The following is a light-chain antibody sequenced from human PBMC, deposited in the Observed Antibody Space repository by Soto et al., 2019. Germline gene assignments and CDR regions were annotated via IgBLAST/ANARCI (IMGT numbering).Light chain of an antibody. CDR2: DAS. J-gene: IGKJ2*01. Sequence: DIQMTQSPSTLSASVGDRVTITCRASQSISSWLAWYQQKPGKAPKLLIYDASSLESGVPSRFGGSRSETEFTLTISSLQPDDFATYYCQQYNSYIYTFGQGTKLQIK. V-gene: IGKV1-5*01. CDR3: QQYNSYIYT. CDR1: QSISSW.